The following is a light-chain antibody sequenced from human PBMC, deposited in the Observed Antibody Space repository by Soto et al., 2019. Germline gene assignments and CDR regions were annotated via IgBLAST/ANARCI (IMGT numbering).Light chain of an antibody. J-gene: IGKJ4*01. V-gene: IGKV3-11*01. Sequence: EIVLTQSPVTLSLSPGERATLSCRASQSVRTYLGWYQQKPGQAPRLLIYDAFKRATGIPASFSGSGSGTYFTLTISSLEPEDFAVYYCQQRSNWPSTFGGGTKVEIK. CDR1: QSVRTY. CDR3: QQRSNWPST. CDR2: DAF.